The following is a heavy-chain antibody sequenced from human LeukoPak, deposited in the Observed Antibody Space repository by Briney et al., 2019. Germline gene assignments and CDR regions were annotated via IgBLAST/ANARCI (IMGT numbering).Heavy chain of an antibody. V-gene: IGHV3-21*05. J-gene: IGHJ4*02. CDR1: EFTFSLYA. CDR2: INDVSADI. D-gene: IGHD1-14*01. Sequence: GGSLRLSCAASEFTFSLYAMNWVRQAPGKGLEWISYINDVSADIHYADSVRGRFTISRDNAKNTLYLQMNSLRVEDTAVYYCVRKFATGDWGQGTLVTVSS. CDR3: VRKFATGD.